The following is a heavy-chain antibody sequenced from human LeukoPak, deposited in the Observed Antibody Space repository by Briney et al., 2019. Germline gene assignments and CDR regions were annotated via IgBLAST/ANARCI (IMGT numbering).Heavy chain of an antibody. J-gene: IGHJ4*02. D-gene: IGHD4-17*01. CDR1: GFTLSGHW. CDR3: ARRGDYAFDY. CDR2: LKQDGGMK. V-gene: IGHV3-7*05. Sequence: GGPVRLSCAASGFTLSGHWVGWVRQARGKGLEWVANLKQDGGMKYHVDSVRGRFTSSRDNAKNSLYLQMDSLRVEDTAVYYCARRGDYAFDYWGQGTLVTVSS.